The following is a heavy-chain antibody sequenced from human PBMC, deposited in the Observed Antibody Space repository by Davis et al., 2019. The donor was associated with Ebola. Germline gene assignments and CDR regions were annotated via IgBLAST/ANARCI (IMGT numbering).Heavy chain of an antibody. J-gene: IGHJ6*02. CDR1: GFTFSDSF. Sequence: GESLKISCAASGFTFSDSFMSWIRQAPGKGPEWISYIGHSGNTISYAESVKGRFTISRDNANNSLYLQMNSLRAKDTAVYYCARETMYNGMDVWGQGTTVTVS. V-gene: IGHV3-11*01. D-gene: IGHD3-10*02. CDR2: IGHSGNTI. CDR3: ARETMYNGMDV.